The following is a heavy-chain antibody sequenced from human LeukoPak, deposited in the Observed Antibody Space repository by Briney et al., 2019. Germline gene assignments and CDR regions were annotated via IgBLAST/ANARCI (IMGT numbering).Heavy chain of an antibody. CDR3: TRGDWWIIKF. Sequence: QPGEPLRLSCAPSGFTFVNYWMHWVRQAPGRGLECVANINQDGSEKNYVDSVKGRFTISRDNAKNSLYLQMNSLRAEDTAVYYCTRGDWWIIKFWGQGTLVTVSS. D-gene: IGHD2-8*02. V-gene: IGHV3-7*05. CDR1: GFTFVNYW. J-gene: IGHJ4*02. CDR2: INQDGSEK.